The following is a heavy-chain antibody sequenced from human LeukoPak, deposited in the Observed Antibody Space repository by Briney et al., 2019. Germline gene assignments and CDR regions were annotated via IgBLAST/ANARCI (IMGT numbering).Heavy chain of an antibody. CDR1: GFTFSSYS. V-gene: IGHV3-21*01. D-gene: IGHD2-2*02. Sequence: GGSLRLSCAASGFTFSSYSMNWVRQAPGKGLEWVSSISSSSSYIYYADSVKGRFTISRDNAKNSLYLQMNSLRAEDTAVYYCAREPDIVVAPAAIPDYWGQGTLVTVSS. CDR3: AREPDIVVAPAAIPDY. J-gene: IGHJ4*02. CDR2: ISSSSSYI.